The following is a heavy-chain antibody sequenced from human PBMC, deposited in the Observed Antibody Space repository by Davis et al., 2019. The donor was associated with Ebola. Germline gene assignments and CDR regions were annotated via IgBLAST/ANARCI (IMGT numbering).Heavy chain of an antibody. V-gene: IGHV3-74*01. Sequence: GESLKISCAASGLTFSNFWMHWVRQAPGKGLEWLSHIKTDGSYTNYADSVRGRFTISRDNARNTLYLEMNSLSVEDTAVYYCATDNWGPALWGQGTLLTVSS. CDR3: ATDNWGPAL. CDR2: IKTDGSYT. D-gene: IGHD7-27*01. CDR1: GLTFSNFW. J-gene: IGHJ4*02.